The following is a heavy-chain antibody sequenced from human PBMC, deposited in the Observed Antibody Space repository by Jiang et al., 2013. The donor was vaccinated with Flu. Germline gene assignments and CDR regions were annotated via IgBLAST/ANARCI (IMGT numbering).Heavy chain of an antibody. J-gene: IGHJ4*02. CDR2: INTNTGNP. D-gene: IGHD6-19*01. CDR1: GYTFTTYV. V-gene: IGHV7-4-1*02. CDR3: ARDLGIAVAGPLGYFDY. Sequence: QSGSELKKPGASVKVSCKASGYTFTTYVMSWVRQAPGQGLEWMGWINTNTGNPTYAQGFTGRFGFSLDTSVSTAYLQISSLKAEDTAMYYCARDLGIAVAGPLGYFDYWGQGTLVTVSS.